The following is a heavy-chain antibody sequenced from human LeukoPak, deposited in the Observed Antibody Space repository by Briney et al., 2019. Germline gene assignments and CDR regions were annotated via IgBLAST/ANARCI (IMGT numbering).Heavy chain of an antibody. Sequence: PSETLSLTCTVSGGSINSGGYYWRWLRQHPGKALEWIGYIHYTGSTNYNSSLKSRVTISIDTSKNQFSLELTSVTAADTAVYYCASGRYYYYLDVWGKGTTVTVS. V-gene: IGHV4-31*03. J-gene: IGHJ6*03. D-gene: IGHD3/OR15-3a*01. CDR2: IHYTGST. CDR3: ASGRYYYYLDV. CDR1: GGSINSGGYY.